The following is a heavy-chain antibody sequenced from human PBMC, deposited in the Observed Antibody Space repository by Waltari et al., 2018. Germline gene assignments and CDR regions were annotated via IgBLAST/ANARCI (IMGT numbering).Heavy chain of an antibody. V-gene: IGHV3-21*02. D-gene: IGHD1-26*01. J-gene: IGHJ4*02. CDR3: ARVSGRLERYSDLDY. CDR2: FTRDKSNI. CDR1: GFTFSSYS. Sequence: EVQLVESGGGLVKPGGSLRLSCAASGFTFSSYSMNWLRQAPGKGLDLFARFTRDKSNIYYAVAARGRFTIARDNAQNPGWLQMDSLRAEDTALYYCARVSGRLERYSDLDYWGQGTLVTVSS.